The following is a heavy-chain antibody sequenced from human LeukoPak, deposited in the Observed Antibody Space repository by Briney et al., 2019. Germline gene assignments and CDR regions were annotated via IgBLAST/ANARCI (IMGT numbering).Heavy chain of an antibody. CDR3: AKDANTYKYYYGLDV. J-gene: IGHJ6*02. Sequence: GGSLRLSCAASGFTFSSYGMHWVRQAPGKGLEWVALISYDGGNKNYADSVKGRFTISRDNSKNTLYLQMNSLRAEDTAVYYCAKDANTYKYYYGLDVWGQGTTVTVSS. D-gene: IGHD1-1*01. V-gene: IGHV3-30*18. CDR2: ISYDGGNK. CDR1: GFTFSSYG.